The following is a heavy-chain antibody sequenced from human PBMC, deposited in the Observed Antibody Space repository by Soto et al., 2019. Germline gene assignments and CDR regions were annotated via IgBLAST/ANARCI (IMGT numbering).Heavy chain of an antibody. J-gene: IGHJ6*03. Sequence: PSETLSLTCTVSGGSISSYYWSWIRQPLGKGLEWIGYIYYSGSTNYNPSLKSRVTISVDTSKNQFSLKLSSVTAADTAVYYCERQRRESTVVPADKHGDSYYYYYYKDFWGKGTSVTVSS. CDR1: GGSISSYY. CDR2: IYYSGST. D-gene: IGHD2-2*01. CDR3: ERQRRESTVVPADKHGDSYYYYYYKDF. V-gene: IGHV4-59*08.